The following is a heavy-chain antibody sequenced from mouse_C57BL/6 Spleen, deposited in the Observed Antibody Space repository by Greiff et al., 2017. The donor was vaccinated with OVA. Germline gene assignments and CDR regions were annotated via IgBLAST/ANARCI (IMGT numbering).Heavy chain of an antibody. CDR2: IHPYGGST. CDR3: ARRFYYDNDNDFDY. V-gene: IGHV1-64*01. Sequence: LQQPGAELVKPGASVKLSCKASGYTFTSYWMHWVKQRPGQGLEWIGMIHPYGGSTNYNEKFKGKATLTVDKSSSTAYMQLSSLTSDDSAVYCGARRFYYDNDNDFDYWGQGTTLTVSS. D-gene: IGHD2-4*01. CDR1: GYTFTSYW. J-gene: IGHJ2*01.